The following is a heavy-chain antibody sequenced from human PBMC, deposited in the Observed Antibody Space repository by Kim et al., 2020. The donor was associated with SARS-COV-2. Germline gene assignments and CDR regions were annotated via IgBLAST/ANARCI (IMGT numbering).Heavy chain of an antibody. D-gene: IGHD2-21*02. CDR2: IYPGGST. CDR3: VRPFCGGDCPYYFNGLGV. V-gene: IGHV3-53*01. Sequence: GGSLRLSCAVSDFTVSTSFMTWVRQAPGKGPEWVSLIYPGGSTYYADSVKGRFIISTDNSKNTLNLQMNSLRAEDTAIYYCVRPFCGGDCPYYFNGLGVWGQGTTVTVSS. J-gene: IGHJ6*02. CDR1: DFTVSTSF.